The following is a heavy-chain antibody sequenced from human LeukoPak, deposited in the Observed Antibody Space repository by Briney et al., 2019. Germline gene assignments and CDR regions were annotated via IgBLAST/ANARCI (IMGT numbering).Heavy chain of an antibody. Sequence: GGSLRLSCAASGFTFSSYGMHWVRQAPGKGLEWVAFIRYDGSNKYYADSVKGRFTISRDNSKNTLYLQMNSLRAEDTAVYYCAKDHPRYYDFWSGPYFDYWGQGTLVTVSS. J-gene: IGHJ4*02. D-gene: IGHD3-3*01. CDR1: GFTFSSYG. CDR2: IRYDGSNK. CDR3: AKDHPRYYDFWSGPYFDY. V-gene: IGHV3-30*02.